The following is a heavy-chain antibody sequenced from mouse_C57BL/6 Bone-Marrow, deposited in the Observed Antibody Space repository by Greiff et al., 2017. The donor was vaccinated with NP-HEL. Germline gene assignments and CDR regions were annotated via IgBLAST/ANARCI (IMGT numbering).Heavy chain of an antibody. V-gene: IGHV5-4*03. Sequence: EVKLVESGGGLVKPGGSLKLSCAASGFTFSSYAMSWVRQTPKKRLEWVATISDGGSYTYYPDNVKGRFTISRDNAKNNQYLQMSHLKSEDTAMYYCARGNWVDYWGKGTTLTVSS. D-gene: IGHD4-1*01. CDR3: ARGNWVDY. CDR2: ISDGGSYT. J-gene: IGHJ2*01. CDR1: GFTFSSYA.